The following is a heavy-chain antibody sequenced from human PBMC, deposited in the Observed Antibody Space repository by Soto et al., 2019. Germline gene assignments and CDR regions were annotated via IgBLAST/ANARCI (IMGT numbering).Heavy chain of an antibody. CDR1: GFTFSSYA. V-gene: IGHV3-23*01. J-gene: IGHJ5*02. Sequence: GGSLRLSCAPSGFTFSSYAMSWVRQAPGKGLEWVSAISGSGGRTYYADSVKGGFTISRDNPKNTLYLQMNSLRAEDTAVYYCAKDQQQYNWFDPWGQGTLVTVSS. CDR3: AKDQQQYNWFDP. CDR2: ISGSGGRT. D-gene: IGHD6-13*01.